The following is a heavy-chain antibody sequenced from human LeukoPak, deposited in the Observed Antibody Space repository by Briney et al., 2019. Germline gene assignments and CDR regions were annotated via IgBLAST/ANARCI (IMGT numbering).Heavy chain of an antibody. CDR1: GGSISSYY. V-gene: IGHV4-59*01. CDR2: IYYSGST. D-gene: IGHD6-19*01. Sequence: PSETLSLTCTVSGGSISSYYWSWIRQPPGKGLEWIGYIYYSGSTNYNPPLKSRVTISVDTSKNQFSLKLSSVTAADTDVYYCARDRGQWLLNWFDPWGQGTLVTVSS. CDR3: ARDRGQWLLNWFDP. J-gene: IGHJ5*02.